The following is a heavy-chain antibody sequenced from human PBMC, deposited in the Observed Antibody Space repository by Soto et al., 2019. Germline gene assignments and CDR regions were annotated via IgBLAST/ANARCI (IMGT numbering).Heavy chain of an antibody. CDR3: ARAACSSTSCYNYYASGIDV. V-gene: IGHV1-3*01. CDR2: IHAGNGNT. D-gene: IGHD2-2*01. J-gene: IGHJ6*02. CDR1: GYTFTTYS. Sequence: QVQLVQSGPEMKKPGASVKLSCKASGYTFTTYSMHWVRQAPGQRLEWMGWIHAGNGNTEHSQKFQGRITITRDTSVSTAYLELGSLRSEDTAVYYCARAACSSTSCYNYYASGIDVWGQGPAVTVS.